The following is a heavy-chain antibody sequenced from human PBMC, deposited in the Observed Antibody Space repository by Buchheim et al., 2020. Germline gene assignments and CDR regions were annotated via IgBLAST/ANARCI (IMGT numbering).Heavy chain of an antibody. Sequence: QVQLQESGPGLVKPSETLSLTCSISGDSISAYYWSWIRQPAGKGLEWIGRIYASGTTSYNPSLKSRVTMSVDTSKNQFYLKVYSVTAADTAVYYCARGSGIFDSTGHQDYYFTHWGQGTL. CDR3: ARGSGIFDSTGHQDYYFTH. CDR2: IYASGTT. V-gene: IGHV4-4*07. CDR1: GDSISAYY. J-gene: IGHJ4*02. D-gene: IGHD2/OR15-2a*01.